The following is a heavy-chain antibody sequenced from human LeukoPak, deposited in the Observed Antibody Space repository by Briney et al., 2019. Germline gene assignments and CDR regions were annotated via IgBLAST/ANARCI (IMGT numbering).Heavy chain of an antibody. J-gene: IGHJ3*02. V-gene: IGHV1-2*02. D-gene: IGHD3-10*01. CDR2: INPNSGGT. Sequence: ASVKVSCKASGYTFTGYYMHWVRQAPGQGLEWMGWINPNSGGTNYAQKFQGRVTMTRDTSISTAYMELSRLRSDDTAVYYCARDPGARFGELFGAFDIWGQGTMVTVSP. CDR3: ARDPGARFGELFGAFDI. CDR1: GYTFTGYY.